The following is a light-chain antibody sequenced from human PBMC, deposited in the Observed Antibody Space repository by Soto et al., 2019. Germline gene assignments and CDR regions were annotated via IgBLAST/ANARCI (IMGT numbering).Light chain of an antibody. CDR1: SSDVGGYNY. CDR2: EVN. Sequence: QSVLTQPPSASGSPGQSVTISCTGTSSDVGGYNYVSWYQQHPGKAPKLMIYEVNKRPSGVPDRFSGSKSGNTASLTVSGLQAEDEAYYYCSSYAGSHNFRDFGTGTKVTVL. J-gene: IGLJ1*01. CDR3: SSYAGSHNFRD. V-gene: IGLV2-8*01.